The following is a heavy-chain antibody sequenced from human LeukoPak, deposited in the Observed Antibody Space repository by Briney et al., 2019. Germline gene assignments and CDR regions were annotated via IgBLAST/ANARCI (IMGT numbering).Heavy chain of an antibody. CDR1: GGSISSYY. CDR2: IYYSGST. Sequence: PSETLSLTCTVSGGSISSYYWSWIRQPPGKGLEWIGYIYYSGSTNYNPSLKSRVTISVDTSKNQFSLKLSSVTAADTPVYYCARDDPTTSDAFDIWGQGTMVTVSS. V-gene: IGHV4-59*01. D-gene: IGHD1-7*01. CDR3: ARDDPTTSDAFDI. J-gene: IGHJ3*02.